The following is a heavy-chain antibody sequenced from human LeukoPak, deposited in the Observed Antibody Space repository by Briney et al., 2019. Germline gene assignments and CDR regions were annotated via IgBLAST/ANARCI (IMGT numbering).Heavy chain of an antibody. J-gene: IGHJ3*02. CDR3: ARVAERTWLPYDAAFDI. V-gene: IGHV4-30-2*01. CDR1: GGSISSGGYS. D-gene: IGHD3-9*01. CDR2: IYHSGST. Sequence: SETLSLTCAVSGGSISSGGYSWSWIRQPPGKGLEWIGYIYHSGSTYYNPSLKSRVTISVDRSKNQFSLKLSSVTAADTAMYYCARVAERTWLPYDAAFDIWGLGTMVTVS.